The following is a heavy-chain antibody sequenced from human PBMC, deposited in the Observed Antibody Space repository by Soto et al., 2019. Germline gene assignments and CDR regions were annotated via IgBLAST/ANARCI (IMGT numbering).Heavy chain of an antibody. CDR2: IYHSGST. D-gene: IGHD3-10*01. CDR3: ARRFGDYYYGMDV. V-gene: IGHV4-4*02. J-gene: IGHJ6*02. CDR1: GGSISTNYW. Sequence: QVQLQESGPGLVKPSGTLSLTCAVSGGSISTNYWWSWVRQPPGKGLEWIGKIYHSGSTNYNPSLKSRVTISVDKSKNQFSLKASSVTAADTAMYYCARRFGDYYYGMDVWGQGTTVTVSS.